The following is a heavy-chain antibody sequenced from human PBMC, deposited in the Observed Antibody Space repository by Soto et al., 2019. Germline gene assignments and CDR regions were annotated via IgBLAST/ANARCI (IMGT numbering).Heavy chain of an antibody. V-gene: IGHV1-69*01. CDR3: ARDGGRHSGGIDY. CDR2: IIPIFGTA. D-gene: IGHD1-26*01. Sequence: QVQLVQSGAEVKKPGSSVKVSCKASGGTFSSYSINWVRQAPGQGLEWMGEIIPIFGTANYAQKFQGRVTITGDGSTGTGYMELSSLGSEDTGVYFCARDGGRHSGGIDYWGQGTLVTVSS. CDR1: GGTFSSYS. J-gene: IGHJ4*02.